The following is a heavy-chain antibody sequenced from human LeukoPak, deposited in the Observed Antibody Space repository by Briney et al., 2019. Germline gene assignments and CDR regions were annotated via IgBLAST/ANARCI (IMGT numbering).Heavy chain of an antibody. Sequence: PSETLSLTCAVYGGSFSGYYWSWIRQPPGKGLECIGEINHSGSTNYNPSLKSRVTISVDTSKNQFSLKLSSVTAADTAVYYCARLSVTMVRGVIRDYWGQGTLVTVSS. V-gene: IGHV4-34*01. CDR1: GGSFSGYY. CDR3: ARLSVTMVRGVIRDY. D-gene: IGHD3-10*01. CDR2: INHSGST. J-gene: IGHJ4*02.